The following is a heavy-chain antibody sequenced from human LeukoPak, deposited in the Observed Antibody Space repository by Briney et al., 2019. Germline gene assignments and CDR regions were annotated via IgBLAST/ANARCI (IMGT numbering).Heavy chain of an antibody. CDR3: ERETTCGYCSGGSPSALEP. CDR1: GGSISSSSYY. CDR2: IYYSGST. V-gene: IGHV4-39*07. Sequence: PSETLSLTCTVSGGSISSSSYYWGWIRQPPGKGLEWIGSIYYSGSTYYNPSLKSRVTISVDTSNNQFSLKLSSVTAADTAVYYCERETTCGYCSGGSPSALEPWGQGTLVTVSS. D-gene: IGHD2-15*01. J-gene: IGHJ5*02.